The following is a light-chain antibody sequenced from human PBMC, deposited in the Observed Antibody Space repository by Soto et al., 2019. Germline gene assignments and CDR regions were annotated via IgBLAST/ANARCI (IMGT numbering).Light chain of an antibody. CDR3: QSYDSSLSAFYA. Sequence: QSLLTQPPSVSGAPGQRCTISCTGSISNIGAGYDVHWYQQLPGTAPKLLIYGNSNRPSGVPDRFSGSKSGTSASLAITGLQAEDEADYYCQSYDSSLSAFYAFGTGTKVTVL. CDR2: GNS. V-gene: IGLV1-40*01. J-gene: IGLJ1*01. CDR1: ISNIGAGYD.